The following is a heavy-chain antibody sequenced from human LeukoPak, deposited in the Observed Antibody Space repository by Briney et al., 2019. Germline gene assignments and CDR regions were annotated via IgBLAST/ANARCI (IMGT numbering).Heavy chain of an antibody. V-gene: IGHV1-2*02. Sequence: ASVKVSCKASGYTFTGYLVHWVRQAPGQGLEWMGWIHPNSGGTNFGQKFQGRVTMTRDTSISTAYMELSSLRSDDTAVYYCAREGGMAVAAYFDYWGQGTLVTVSS. CDR1: GYTFTGYL. D-gene: IGHD6-19*01. J-gene: IGHJ4*02. CDR3: AREGGMAVAAYFDY. CDR2: IHPNSGGT.